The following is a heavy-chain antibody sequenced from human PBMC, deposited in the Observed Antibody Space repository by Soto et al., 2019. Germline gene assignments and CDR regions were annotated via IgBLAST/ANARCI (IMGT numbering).Heavy chain of an antibody. V-gene: IGHV3-23*01. CDR1: RLPFSSYA. J-gene: IGHJ6*02. CDR2: ISSSGAST. D-gene: IGHD3-3*01. CDR3: AKGPTIFGVVISYSFYYGLDI. Sequence: EVQLLESGGGLIQPGGSLRLSCAASRLPFSSYAMSWVRQAPGKGLEWVSAISSSGASTYSADSVKGRFTISRDNSKNTLYLQMNSLRAEDTAVYYCAKGPTIFGVVISYSFYYGLDIWGQGTTVTVSS.